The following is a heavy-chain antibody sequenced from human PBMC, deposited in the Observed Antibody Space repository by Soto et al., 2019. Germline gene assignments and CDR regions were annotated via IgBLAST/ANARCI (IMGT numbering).Heavy chain of an antibody. CDR3: TRDPRITDF. D-gene: IGHD3-16*01. CDR2: INPGGDVT. Sequence: QVRLVESGGGSVKPEGSLRLSCAASGFSLRDHYMTWIRQAPGKVLELVSYINPGGDVTNYVDSVKGRFTISRDNAKNSLYLHMNSLRAEDTAVYYCTRDPRITDFWGQGTLVTVSS. J-gene: IGHJ4*02. V-gene: IGHV3-11*01. CDR1: GFSLRDHY.